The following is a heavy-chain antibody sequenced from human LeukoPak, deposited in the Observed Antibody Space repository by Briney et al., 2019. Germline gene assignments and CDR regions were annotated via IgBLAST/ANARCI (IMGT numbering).Heavy chain of an antibody. CDR2: INPNSGGT. D-gene: IGHD3-3*01. J-gene: IGHJ6*02. Sequence: ASVKVSCKASGYTFTGYYMHWVRQAPGPGLEWMGWINPNSGGTNYAQKFQGRVTMTRDTSISTAYMELSRLRSDDTAVYYCARARFLEWLLPSYYGMDVWGQGTTVTVSS. V-gene: IGHV1-2*02. CDR1: GYTFTGYY. CDR3: ARARFLEWLLPSYYGMDV.